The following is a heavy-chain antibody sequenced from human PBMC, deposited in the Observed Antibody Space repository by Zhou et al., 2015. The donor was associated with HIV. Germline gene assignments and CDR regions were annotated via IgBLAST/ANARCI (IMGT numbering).Heavy chain of an antibody. CDR3: ARSSYGAAYYYYYYMDV. J-gene: IGHJ6*03. V-gene: IGHV1-69*01. D-gene: IGHD6-6*01. CDR2: IIPIFGTA. Sequence: QVQLVQSGAEVKKPGSSVKVSCKASGGTFSSYAISWVRQAPGQGLEWMGGIIPIFGTANYAQKFQGRVTITADESTSTAYMELSSLRSEDTAVYYCARSSYGAAYYYYYYMDVWGERDHGHRLL. CDR1: GGTFSSYA.